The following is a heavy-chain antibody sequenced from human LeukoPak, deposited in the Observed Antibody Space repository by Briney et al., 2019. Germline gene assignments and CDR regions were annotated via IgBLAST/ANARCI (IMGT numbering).Heavy chain of an antibody. CDR1: GFTFSSYS. D-gene: IGHD2-15*01. CDR2: ISSSSSYI. V-gene: IGHV3-21*01. Sequence: KTGGSLRLSCAASGFTFSSYSMNWVRQAPGKGLEWVSSISSSSSYIYYADSVKGRFTISRDNAKNSLYLQMNSLRAEDTAVYYCAREVIGSCCVADYWGQGTLVTVSS. J-gene: IGHJ4*02. CDR3: AREVIGSCCVADY.